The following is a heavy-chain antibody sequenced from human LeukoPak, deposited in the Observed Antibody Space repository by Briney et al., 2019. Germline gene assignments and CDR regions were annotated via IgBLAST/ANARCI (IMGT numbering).Heavy chain of an antibody. V-gene: IGHV3-30-3*01. Sequence: SGGSLRLSCAASGFTFSSYAMHWVRQAPGKGLEWVAVISYDGSNKYYADSVKGRFTISRDNSKNTLYLQMNSLRAEDTAVYYCARDRLPFCGGDCPILFDYWGQGTLVTVSS. J-gene: IGHJ4*02. CDR3: ARDRLPFCGGDCPILFDY. CDR2: ISYDGSNK. CDR1: GFTFSSYA. D-gene: IGHD2-21*02.